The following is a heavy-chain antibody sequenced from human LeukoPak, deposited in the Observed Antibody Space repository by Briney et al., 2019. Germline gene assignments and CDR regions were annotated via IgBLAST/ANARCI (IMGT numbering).Heavy chain of an antibody. V-gene: IGHV4-39*07. J-gene: IGHJ1*01. CDR2: IYYSGST. D-gene: IGHD3-22*01. CDR3: ARDSDNYYDTSGYQEKYFQH. Sequence: SETLSLTCIISDDSISSSSYYWGWIRQPPGKGLEWIGSIYYSGSTYYNPSLKSRVTISVDTSKNQFSLKLSSVTAADTAVYYCARDSDNYYDTSGYQEKYFQHWGQGTLVTVSS. CDR1: DDSISSSSYY.